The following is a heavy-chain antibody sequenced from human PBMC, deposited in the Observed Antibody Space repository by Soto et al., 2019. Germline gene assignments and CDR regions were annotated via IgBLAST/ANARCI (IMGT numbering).Heavy chain of an antibody. CDR1: GDSVSSNSAA. CDR3: ARELGVLSDAFDI. Sequence: QVQLQQSGPGLVKPSQTLSLTCAISGDSVSSNSAAWNWLRQSPSRGLEWLGRTYYRSKWYTDYVVSVKSRIITNPDTSTNLFSLQLTSKTPQYTSVYYCARELGVLSDAFDIWGQGTVVPVSS. CDR2: TYYRSKWYT. D-gene: IGHD1-26*01. J-gene: IGHJ3*02. V-gene: IGHV6-1*01.